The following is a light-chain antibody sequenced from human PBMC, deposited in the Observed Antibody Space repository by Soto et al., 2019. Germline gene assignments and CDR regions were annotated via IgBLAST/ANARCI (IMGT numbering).Light chain of an antibody. CDR2: DVN. CDR3: SSYAGSNTWV. J-gene: IGLJ3*02. Sequence: QSVLTQPPSASGSPGQSVTISCSGTSSDVGGYNYVSWYRQPPGKAPKVIIYDVNTRPSGVPDRFSGSKSGNTASLTVSGLQAEDEADYYCSSYAGSNTWVFGGGTKLTVL. CDR1: SSDVGGYNY. V-gene: IGLV2-8*01.